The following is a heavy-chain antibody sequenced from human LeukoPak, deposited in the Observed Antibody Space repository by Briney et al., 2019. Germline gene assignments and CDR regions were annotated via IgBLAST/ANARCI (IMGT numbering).Heavy chain of an antibody. CDR2: INHSGST. Sequence: PSETLSLTCAVYGGSFSGYYWSWIRQPPGKGLEWIGEINHSGSTNYNPSLKSRVTISVDTSKNQFSLKLSSVTAADTAVYYCARDSSGYSGYDYYYMDVWGKGTTVTISS. D-gene: IGHD1-26*01. J-gene: IGHJ6*03. CDR1: GGSFSGYY. V-gene: IGHV4-34*01. CDR3: ARDSSGYSGYDYYYMDV.